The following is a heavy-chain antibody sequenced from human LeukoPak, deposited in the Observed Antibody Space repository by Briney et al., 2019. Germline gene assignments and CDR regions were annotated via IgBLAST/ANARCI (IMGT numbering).Heavy chain of an antibody. D-gene: IGHD2-2*01. J-gene: IGHJ3*02. CDR1: GYSISSGYY. Sequence: SETLSLTCTVSGYSISSGYYWGWIRQPPGKGLEWIGEINHSGSTNYNPSLKSRVTISVDTSKNQFSLKLSSVTAADTAVYYCARLGPKRVGAFDIWGQGTMVTVSS. V-gene: IGHV4-38-2*02. CDR3: ARLGPKRVGAFDI. CDR2: INHSGST.